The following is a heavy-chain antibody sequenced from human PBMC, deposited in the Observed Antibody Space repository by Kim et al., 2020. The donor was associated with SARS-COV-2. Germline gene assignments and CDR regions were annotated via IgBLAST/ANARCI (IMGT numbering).Heavy chain of an antibody. D-gene: IGHD2-15*01. J-gene: IGHJ6*02. V-gene: IGHV1-69*13. Sequence: SVKVSCKASGGTFSSYAISWVRQAPGQGLEWMGGIIPIFGTANYAQKFQGRVTITADESTSTAYMELSSLRSEDTAVYYCAARPFGGRPYYYGMDVWGQGTTVTVSS. CDR2: IIPIFGTA. CDR3: AARPFGGRPYYYGMDV. CDR1: GGTFSSYA.